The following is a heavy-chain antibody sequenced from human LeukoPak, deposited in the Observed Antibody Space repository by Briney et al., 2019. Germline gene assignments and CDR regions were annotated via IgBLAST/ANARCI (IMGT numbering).Heavy chain of an antibody. CDR3: ARAEYDFWSGYLNYYYMDV. Sequence: GGSLRLSCAASGFTFSSYSMNWVRQAPGKGLEWVSSISSSSSYIYYADSVKGRFTISRDNAKNSLYLQMNSLRAEDTAVYYCARAEYDFWSGYLNYYYMDVWGKGTTVTVSS. J-gene: IGHJ6*03. D-gene: IGHD3-3*01. CDR2: ISSSSSYI. CDR1: GFTFSSYS. V-gene: IGHV3-21*01.